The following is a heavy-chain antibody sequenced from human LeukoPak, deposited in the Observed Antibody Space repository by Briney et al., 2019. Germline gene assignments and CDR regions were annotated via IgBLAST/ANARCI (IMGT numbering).Heavy chain of an antibody. CDR3: TKDSQGSYDGFWYGTYGMDV. J-gene: IGHJ6*02. V-gene: IGHV3-23*05. CDR1: GFSFNTFA. Sequence: GGSLRLSCVASGFSFNTFALTWVRQAPGKGLEWVSTISDYPHYADSVRGRFTISRDDSRKTVFLQMNSLTPEDAATYYCTKDSQGSYDGFWYGTYGMDVWGQGTTVTVSS. D-gene: IGHD3-16*01. CDR2: ISDYP.